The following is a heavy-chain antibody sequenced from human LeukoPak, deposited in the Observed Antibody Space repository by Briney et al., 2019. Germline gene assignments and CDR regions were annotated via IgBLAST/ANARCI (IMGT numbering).Heavy chain of an antibody. Sequence: EESLKISCKGSGYSFTSYWIGWVRQMPGKGLEWMGIIYPGDSDTRYSPSFQGQVTISADKSISTAYLQWSSLKASDTAMYYCARSWGIAARAIHFDYWGQGTLVTVSS. CDR3: ARSWGIAARAIHFDY. CDR2: IYPGDSDT. V-gene: IGHV5-51*01. J-gene: IGHJ4*02. D-gene: IGHD6-13*01. CDR1: GYSFTSYW.